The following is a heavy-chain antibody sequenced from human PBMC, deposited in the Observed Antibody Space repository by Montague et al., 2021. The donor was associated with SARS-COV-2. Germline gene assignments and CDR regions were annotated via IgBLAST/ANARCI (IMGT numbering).Heavy chain of an antibody. V-gene: IGHV4-39*07. Sequence: SETLSHTCTVSGGSISSSSYYWGWIRQPPGKGLEWIGSIDYRGSTYYXXXPKSRVTISVDTSKNQFSLKLSSVTAADAAVYYCARVRRQQLVQLSGMDVWGQGTTITISS. CDR3: ARVRRQQLVQLSGMDV. J-gene: IGHJ6*02. CDR1: GGSISSSSYY. CDR2: IDYRGST. D-gene: IGHD6-13*01.